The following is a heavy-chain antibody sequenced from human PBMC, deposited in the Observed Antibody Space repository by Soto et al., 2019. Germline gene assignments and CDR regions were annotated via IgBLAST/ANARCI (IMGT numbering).Heavy chain of an antibody. CDR2: IIPIFGTA. V-gene: IGHV1-69*13. D-gene: IGHD6-19*01. J-gene: IGHJ5*02. Sequence: SVKVSCKASGGTFGSYAISWVRQAPGQGLEWMGGIIPIFGTANYAQKFQGRVTITADESTSTAYMELSSLRSEDTAVYYCARGDALAPDLYNWFDPWGQGTLVTVSS. CDR1: GGTFGSYA. CDR3: ARGDALAPDLYNWFDP.